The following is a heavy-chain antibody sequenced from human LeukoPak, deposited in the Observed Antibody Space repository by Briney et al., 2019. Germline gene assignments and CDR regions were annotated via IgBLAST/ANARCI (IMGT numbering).Heavy chain of an antibody. V-gene: IGHV1-8*01. CDR2: MNPNSGNT. J-gene: IGHJ4*02. Sequence: GASVKVSCKASGYTFTSYDINWVRQATGQGLEWMGWMNPNSGNTGYAQKFQGRVTMTRDMSTSTGFMELTSLRSEDTAVYFCTREPPSTGYYDYWGQGTLVTVSS. CDR1: GYTFTSYD. D-gene: IGHD1-1*01. CDR3: TREPPSTGYYDY.